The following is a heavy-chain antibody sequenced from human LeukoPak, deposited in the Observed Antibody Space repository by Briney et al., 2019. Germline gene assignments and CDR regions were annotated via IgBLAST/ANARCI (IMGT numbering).Heavy chain of an antibody. CDR2: IIPIFGTA. CDR1: GGTFSSYA. Sequence: SVKVSCKASGGTFSSYAISWVRQAPGQGLEWMGGIIPIFGTANYAQKFQGRVTITTDESTSTAYMELSSLRSEDTAVYYCAREGYCSSTSCCYFDYWGQGTLVTVSS. CDR3: AREGYCSSTSCCYFDY. J-gene: IGHJ4*02. V-gene: IGHV1-69*05. D-gene: IGHD2-2*01.